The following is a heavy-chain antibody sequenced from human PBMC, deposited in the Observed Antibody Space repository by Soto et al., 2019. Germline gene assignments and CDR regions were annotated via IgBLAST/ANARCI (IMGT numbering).Heavy chain of an antibody. D-gene: IGHD6-19*01. CDR1: GGSISSGGYY. CDR3: SILAVAGKSVDY. CDR2: IYYSGST. Sequence: SETLSLTCTVSGGSISSGGYYWSWIRQHPGKGLEWIGNIYYSGSTYYNPSLKSRVTISVDTSKNQFSLKLSSVTAADTAVYYCSILAVAGKSVDYWGQGTLVTVSS. J-gene: IGHJ4*02. V-gene: IGHV4-39*01.